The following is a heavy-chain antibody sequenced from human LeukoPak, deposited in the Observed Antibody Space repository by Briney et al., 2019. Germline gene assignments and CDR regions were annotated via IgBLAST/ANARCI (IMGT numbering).Heavy chain of an antibody. CDR2: INHSGST. CDR1: GGSFSGYY. V-gene: IGHV4-34*01. Sequence: KSSETLSLTCAVYGGSFSGYYWSWIRQPPGKGLEWIGEINHSGSTNYNPSLKSRVTISVDTSKNQFSLKPSSVTAADTAVYYCARQGIDYYDSSGYPPPYYFDYWGQGTLVTVSS. J-gene: IGHJ4*02. CDR3: ARQGIDYYDSSGYPPPYYFDY. D-gene: IGHD3-22*01.